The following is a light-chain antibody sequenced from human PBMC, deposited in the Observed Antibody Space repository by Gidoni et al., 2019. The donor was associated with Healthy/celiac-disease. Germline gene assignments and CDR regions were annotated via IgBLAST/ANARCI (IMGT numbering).Light chain of an antibody. V-gene: IGLV3-25*03. Sequence: SYELTQPPPVSLSPGQTARITCSGDALPKQSAYWYQQKPGQAPVLVIYKDSERPSGIPERFSGSSSGTTVTLTISGGQAEDEADYYCQSADSSGTYVVFGGGTKLTVL. CDR2: KDS. CDR3: QSADSSGTYVV. J-gene: IGLJ2*01. CDR1: ALPKQS.